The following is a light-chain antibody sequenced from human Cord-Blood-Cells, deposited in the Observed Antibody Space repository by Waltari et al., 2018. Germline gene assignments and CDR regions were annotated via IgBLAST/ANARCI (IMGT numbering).Light chain of an antibody. J-gene: IGLJ1*01. Sequence: QSALTQPASVSGSPGPSITISCSGTSSDVGSYNLVSWYQQHPSKAPKLMIYEGSKRPSGVSNRFSGSKSGNTASLTISGLQAEDEADYYWCSYAGSSTYVFGTGTKVTVL. CDR3: CSYAGSSTYV. V-gene: IGLV2-23*01. CDR1: SSDVGSYNL. CDR2: EGS.